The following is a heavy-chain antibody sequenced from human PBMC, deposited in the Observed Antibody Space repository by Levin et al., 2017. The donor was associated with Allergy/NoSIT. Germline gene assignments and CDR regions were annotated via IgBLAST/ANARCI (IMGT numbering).Heavy chain of an antibody. Sequence: GASVKVSCAASGFTFSSYWMHWVRQAPGKGLVWVSRINSDGSSTSYADSVKGRITISRDNAKNTLYLQMHSLRAEDTAVYYCARLSNSDASFDYWGQGTLVTVSS. V-gene: IGHV3-74*01. J-gene: IGHJ4*02. D-gene: IGHD6-6*01. CDR1: GFTFSSYW. CDR3: ARLSNSDASFDY. CDR2: INSDGSST.